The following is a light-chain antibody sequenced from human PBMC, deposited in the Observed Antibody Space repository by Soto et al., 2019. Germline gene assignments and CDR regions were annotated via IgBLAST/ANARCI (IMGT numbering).Light chain of an antibody. V-gene: IGKV1-33*01. CDR2: EAS. CDR3: QQYDNLPFP. CDR1: RDISNY. Sequence: DIQMTQSPSSLSASLGDRVTVTCQASRDISNYLNWYQRRPGKAPKLLIHEASNLEAGVPSRFSGGGSGTDFTLTISSLQPQDVATDFCQQYDNLPFPFGPGTKVDLK. J-gene: IGKJ3*01.